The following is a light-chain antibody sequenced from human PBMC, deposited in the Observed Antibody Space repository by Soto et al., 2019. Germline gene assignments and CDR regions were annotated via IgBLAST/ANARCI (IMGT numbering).Light chain of an antibody. Sequence: DIQMTQSPTSLSASVGDRVTITCRASQGIRNFVAWYQQKPGKAPKLLIYAASTLQSGVPSRFSGSGSGTDFTLTSHILQPEDVATYSCQKYSSVPVFGPGTKVEIK. V-gene: IGKV1-27*01. CDR3: QKYSSVPV. CDR1: QGIRNF. CDR2: AAS. J-gene: IGKJ3*01.